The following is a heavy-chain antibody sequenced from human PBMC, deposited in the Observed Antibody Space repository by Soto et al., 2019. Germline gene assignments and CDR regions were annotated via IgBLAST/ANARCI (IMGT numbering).Heavy chain of an antibody. CDR2: ISAYNGNT. CDR1: GYTFSSYG. J-gene: IGHJ6*01. CDR3: ARPVEQQQLGFGMDV. D-gene: IGHD6-13*01. V-gene: IGHV1-18*01. Sequence: ASVKVSCKASGYTFSSYGISCVRQAPGQGLEWMGWISAYNGNTNYAQKLQGRVTMTTDTSTSTAYMELRSLRAEDTAVYYCARPVEQQQLGFGMDVWGQGSPVTVSS.